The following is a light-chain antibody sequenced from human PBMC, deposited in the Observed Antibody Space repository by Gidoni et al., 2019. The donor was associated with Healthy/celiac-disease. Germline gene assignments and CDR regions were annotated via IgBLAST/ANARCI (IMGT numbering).Light chain of an antibody. V-gene: IGLV2-14*01. Sequence: QSALTQPASVSGSPGQSITITCTGTNSDVGGYDYVSWYQHHPDKAPKLMIYEVSNRPSGVSNRFSGSKSGNTASLTISGLQAEDEAVYYCSSYTSSSTYVFGTGTKVTVL. CDR2: EVS. J-gene: IGLJ1*01. CDR3: SSYTSSSTYV. CDR1: NSDVGGYDY.